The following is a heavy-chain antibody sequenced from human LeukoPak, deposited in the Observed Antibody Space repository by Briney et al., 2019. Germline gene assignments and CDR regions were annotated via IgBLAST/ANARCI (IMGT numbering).Heavy chain of an antibody. CDR1: GFTFSNAW. CDR3: TTEYYASGALTPIDY. CDR2: IKSKADGGTT. J-gene: IGHJ4*02. Sequence: SGGSLRLSCTASGFTFSNAWMSWVRQPPGQGSEWVGGIKSKADGGTTDYAAPVKGRFTISRDDSKNTLYLQMNSLKTEDTAVYYCTTEYYASGALTPIDYWGQGTLVTVSS. V-gene: IGHV3-15*01. D-gene: IGHD2/OR15-2a*01.